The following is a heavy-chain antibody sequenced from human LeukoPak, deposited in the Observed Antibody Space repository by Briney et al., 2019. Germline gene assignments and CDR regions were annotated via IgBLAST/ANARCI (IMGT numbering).Heavy chain of an antibody. V-gene: IGHV4-59*12. J-gene: IGHJ4*02. CDR1: GDSISSYY. CDR2: IFYSGSP. Sequence: SSETLSLTCTVSGDSISSYYWSWIWQPPGKGLEWIGNIFYSGSPNYNPSLKSRVTTSFDTSKNQFSLKLSFVTAADTAVYYCARVGHIVAAGTYDYWGQGTLVTVSS. CDR3: ARVGHIVAAGTYDY. D-gene: IGHD6-13*01.